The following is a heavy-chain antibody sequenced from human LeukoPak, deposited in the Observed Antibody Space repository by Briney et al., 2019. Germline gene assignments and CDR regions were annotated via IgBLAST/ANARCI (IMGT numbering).Heavy chain of an antibody. J-gene: IGHJ5*02. CDR3: ARDEAYGGNH. V-gene: IGHV1-69*13. D-gene: IGHD4-23*01. Sequence: GASVKVSCKASGGTFSSYAISWVRQAPGQGLEWMGGIIPIFGTANYAQKFQGRVTITADESTSTAYMELSSLRSEDTAVYYCARDEAYGGNHWGQGTLVTVPS. CDR2: IIPIFGTA. CDR1: GGTFSSYA.